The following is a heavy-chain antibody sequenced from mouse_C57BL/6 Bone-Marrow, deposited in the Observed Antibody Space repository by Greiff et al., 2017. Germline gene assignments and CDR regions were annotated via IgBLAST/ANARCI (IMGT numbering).Heavy chain of an antibody. Sequence: QVQLQQSGPGLVQPSQSLSITCTVSGFSLTSYGVHWVRQSPGKGLEWLGVIWSGGSTDYNAAFISRLSISKDNSKSQVFFKMNSLQADETAIYYCARKGYGSSCWYVDVWGTGTTVTVSS. CDR1: GFSLTSYG. CDR2: IWSGGST. J-gene: IGHJ1*03. D-gene: IGHD1-1*01. V-gene: IGHV2-2*01. CDR3: ARKGYGSSCWYVDV.